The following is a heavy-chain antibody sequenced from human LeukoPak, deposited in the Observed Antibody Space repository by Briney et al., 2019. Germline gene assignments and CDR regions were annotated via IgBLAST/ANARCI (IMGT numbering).Heavy chain of an antibody. Sequence: GGSLRLSCAASGFTVSTSYMSWVRQAPGKGLECISVISNEGNTYYADSVKGRFTISRDNAKNSLFLQTDSLRAEDSAVYYCVRYSRSITPAYWGQGTLVTVSS. CDR3: VRYSRSITPAY. CDR2: ISNEGNT. CDR1: GFTVSTSY. J-gene: IGHJ4*02. V-gene: IGHV3-53*01. D-gene: IGHD2-21*01.